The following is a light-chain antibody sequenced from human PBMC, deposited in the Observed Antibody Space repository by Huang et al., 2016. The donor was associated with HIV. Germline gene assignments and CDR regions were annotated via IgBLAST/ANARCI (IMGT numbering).Light chain of an antibody. Sequence: DIVLTQSPATLSLSPGERATLSCRASQRVSSYLAWYQQKPGQAPRLLIYVASNRATGIPARFSGSGSGTDFTLTISSLEPEDFAVYYCQQRSNWPPWTFGQGTKVEIK. V-gene: IGKV3-11*01. CDR3: QQRSNWPPWT. CDR1: QRVSSY. J-gene: IGKJ1*01. CDR2: VAS.